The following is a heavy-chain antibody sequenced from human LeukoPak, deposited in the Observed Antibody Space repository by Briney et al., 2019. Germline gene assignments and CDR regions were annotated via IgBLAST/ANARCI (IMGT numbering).Heavy chain of an antibody. J-gene: IGHJ4*02. CDR2: MNPNSGNT. CDR3: ARGRGLSMVRGVISAY. Sequence: ASVKVSCKASGYTFTSCDINWVRQATGQGLEWMGWMNPNSGNTGYAQKFQGRVTMTRNTSISTAYMELSSLRSEDTAVYYCARGRGLSMVRGVISAYWGQGTLVTVSS. CDR1: GYTFTSCD. D-gene: IGHD3-10*01. V-gene: IGHV1-8*01.